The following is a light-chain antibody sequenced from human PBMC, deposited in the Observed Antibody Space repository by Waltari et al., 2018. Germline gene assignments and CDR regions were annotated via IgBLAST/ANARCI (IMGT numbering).Light chain of an antibody. CDR2: DVN. Sequence: QSALTQPPSASGSPGQSVTISCTGTSSDIGGYKCLSWFQQHPGKAPKLVIYDVNERPSGVPERCAGSKSGRTATLTVSGLQAEDEADYYCSSYGGKNNLIFGGGTTLTV. CDR1: SSDIGGYKC. V-gene: IGLV2-8*01. CDR3: SSYGGKNNLI. J-gene: IGLJ2*01.